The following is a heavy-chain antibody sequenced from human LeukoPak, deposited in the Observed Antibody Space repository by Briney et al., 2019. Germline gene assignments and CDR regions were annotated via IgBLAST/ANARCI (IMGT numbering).Heavy chain of an antibody. J-gene: IGHJ6*04. Sequence: SVKVSCKASGGTFSSYAISWVRQAPGQGLEWMGGIIPTFGTANYAQKFQGRVTITADESTSTAYMELSSLRSEDTAVYYCGSVVAAPGGYYYGMDVWGKGTTVTVSS. V-gene: IGHV1-69*13. D-gene: IGHD2-15*01. CDR1: GGTFSSYA. CDR2: IIPTFGTA. CDR3: GSVVAAPGGYYYGMDV.